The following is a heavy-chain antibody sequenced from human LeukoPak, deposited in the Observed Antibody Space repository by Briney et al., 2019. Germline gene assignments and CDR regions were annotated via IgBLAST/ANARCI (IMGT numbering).Heavy chain of an antibody. D-gene: IGHD5-12*01. CDR3: ARDRLDLVTTIIFDY. V-gene: IGHV1-18*01. J-gene: IGHJ4*02. CDR2: INPNDGNT. CDR1: GYTFTTYG. Sequence: AAVKVSCKASGYTFTTYGFAWVRQAPGQGLEWMGWINPNDGNTDYAPNLQGRVTMTTDTSTSTAYMELRSLRSDDTAVYYCARDRLDLVTTIIFDYWGQGTPVTASS.